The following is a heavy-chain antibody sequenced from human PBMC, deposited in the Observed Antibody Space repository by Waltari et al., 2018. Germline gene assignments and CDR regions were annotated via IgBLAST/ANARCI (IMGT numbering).Heavy chain of an antibody. CDR1: GFTVSSTY. CDR3: ARAPLWFGEYIFDY. D-gene: IGHD3-10*01. Sequence: EVQLVESGGGLIQPGGSLRLSCAASGFTVSSTYMSWFRRAPGKGLEWVSVIYSVGSTEYADSVKVRFTISRDNSKNTLYLQMNSLRAEDTAVYYCARAPLWFGEYIFDYWGQGTLVTVSS. J-gene: IGHJ4*02. CDR2: IYSVGST. V-gene: IGHV3-53*01.